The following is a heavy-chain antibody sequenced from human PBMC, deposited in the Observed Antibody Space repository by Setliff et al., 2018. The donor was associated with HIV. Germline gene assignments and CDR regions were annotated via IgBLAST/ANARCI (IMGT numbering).Heavy chain of an antibody. CDR2: IYYTGDT. CDR3: ARVSPLTHYYYMDM. D-gene: IGHD7-27*01. Sequence: SETLSLTCTVSGGSISNGDHYWAWIRQPPGKGLEWIGYIYYTGDTYYRSSLEGRVTISVYTSNNQYSLRLKSVTAADTAVYYCARVSPLTHYYYMDMWGEGTTVTVSS. V-gene: IGHV4-30-4*08. CDR1: GGSISNGDHY. J-gene: IGHJ6*03.